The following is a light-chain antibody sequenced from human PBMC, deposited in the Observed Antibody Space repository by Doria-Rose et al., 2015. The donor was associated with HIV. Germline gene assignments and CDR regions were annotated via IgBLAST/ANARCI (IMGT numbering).Light chain of an antibody. V-gene: IGKV4-1*01. J-gene: IGKJ3*01. CDR2: WAS. Sequence: DIRVTQSPESLGMSLGERATLNCKSNQSLLYTSKNYLAWYQQKPRQPPKLLIYWASTRQSGVPARFSGSGSGTDFTLTISSLGAEDVAVYYCQQYYDTPSFGPGTTVDIK. CDR3: QQYYDTPS. CDR1: QSLLYTSKNY.